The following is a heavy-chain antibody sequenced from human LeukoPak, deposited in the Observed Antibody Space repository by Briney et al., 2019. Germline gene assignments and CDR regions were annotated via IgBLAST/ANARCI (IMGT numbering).Heavy chain of an antibody. J-gene: IGHJ4*02. CDR3: ARVGGSYWGYYFDY. V-gene: IGHV3-53*01. CDR2: IYSGGST. D-gene: IGHD1-26*01. CDR1: GFTFSNYW. Sequence: AGGSLRLSCAASGFTFSNYWMHWVRQAPGKGLEWVSVIYSGGSTYYADSVKGRFTISRDNSKNTLYLQMNSLRAEDTAVYYCARVGGSYWGYYFDYWGQGTLVTVSS.